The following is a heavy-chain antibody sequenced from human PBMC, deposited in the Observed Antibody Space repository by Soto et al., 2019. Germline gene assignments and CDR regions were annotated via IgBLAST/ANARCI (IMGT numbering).Heavy chain of an antibody. CDR1: GGSISSGDYY. D-gene: IGHD2-15*01. J-gene: IGHJ5*02. V-gene: IGHV4-30-4*01. Sequence: SETLSLTCTVSGGSISSGDYYWSWIRQPPGKGLEWIGYIYYSGSTYYNPSLKSRVTISVDTSKNQFSLKLSSVTAADTAVYYCARVRYCRGGSCYSDWFDPWGQGTLVTVSS. CDR2: IYYSGST. CDR3: ARVRYCRGGSCYSDWFDP.